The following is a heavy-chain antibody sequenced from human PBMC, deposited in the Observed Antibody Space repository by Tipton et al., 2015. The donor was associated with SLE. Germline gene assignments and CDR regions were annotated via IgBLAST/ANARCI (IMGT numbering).Heavy chain of an antibody. J-gene: IGHJ3*02. Sequence: TLSLTCTVSGGSITTGSYYWGWIRQPPGKGLEWIGGGFYSGTTHYNPSLKSRVTISVDTSKNQFSLKLSSVTAADTAVYYCARDVELDGSSGAFDIWGQGTMVTVSS. D-gene: IGHD6-6*01. V-gene: IGHV4-39*07. CDR1: GGSITTGSYY. CDR3: ARDVELDGSSGAFDI. CDR2: GFYSGTT.